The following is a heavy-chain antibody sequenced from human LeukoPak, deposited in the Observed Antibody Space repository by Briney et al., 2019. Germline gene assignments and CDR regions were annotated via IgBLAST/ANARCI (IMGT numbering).Heavy chain of an antibody. D-gene: IGHD3-22*01. CDR1: GYTFTSYG. Sequence: AASVKVSCKASGYTFTSYGISWVRQAPGQGLEWMGWISAYNGNTNYAQKLQGRVTMTTDTSTSTAYMELTSPRSDDTDEYYCAIEDYYDSTGYYRWGQGTLVTVSS. V-gene: IGHV1-18*01. J-gene: IGHJ5*02. CDR2: ISAYNGNT. CDR3: AIEDYYDSTGYYR.